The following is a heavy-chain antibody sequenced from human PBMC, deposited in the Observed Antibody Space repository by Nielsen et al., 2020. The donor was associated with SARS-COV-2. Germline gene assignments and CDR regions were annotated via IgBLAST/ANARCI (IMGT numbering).Heavy chain of an antibody. Sequence: ASVKVSCKASGYTFTSYYMHWVRQAPGQGLEWMGIINPSGGSTSYAQKFQGRVTMTRDTSTSTVYMELSSLRSEDTAVYYCSSPRRLYDSSGYYTSGAFDIWGQGTMVTVSS. J-gene: IGHJ3*02. CDR1: GYTFTSYY. D-gene: IGHD3-22*01. CDR2: INPSGGST. V-gene: IGHV1-46*03. CDR3: SSPRRLYDSSGYYTSGAFDI.